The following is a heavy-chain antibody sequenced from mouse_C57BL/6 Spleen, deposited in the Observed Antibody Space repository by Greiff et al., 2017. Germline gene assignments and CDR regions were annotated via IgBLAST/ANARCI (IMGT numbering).Heavy chain of an antibody. CDR3: ARSEMVTTDFGD. CDR2: IYPGDGDT. Sequence: QVQLQQSGAELVKPGASVKISCKASGYAFSSYWMNWVKQRPGKGLEWIGQIYPGDGDTNYNGKFKGKATLTADKSSSTAYMQLSSLTSEDSAVYFCARSEMVTTDFGDWGQGTTLTVSS. V-gene: IGHV1-80*01. CDR1: GYAFSSYW. D-gene: IGHD2-2*01. J-gene: IGHJ2*01.